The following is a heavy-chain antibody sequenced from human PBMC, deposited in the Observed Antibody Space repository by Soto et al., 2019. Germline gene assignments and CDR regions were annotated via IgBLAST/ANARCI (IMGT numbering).Heavy chain of an antibody. D-gene: IGHD4-17*01. J-gene: IGHJ6*02. Sequence: QVQVVQSGDEVKETGASVRVSCKTSGYSFTAYGISWVRQATGQGLEWMGWISCYNGKTKYAQTVQGIVSMTTDTATSTADMEEGSLSSDGATIYYSAREAPPPEIRVVEALNYGDNGMDVWGGGTAGSV. CDR2: ISCYNGKT. CDR3: AREAPPPEIRVVEALNYGDNGMDV. CDR1: GYSFTAYG. V-gene: IGHV1-18*01.